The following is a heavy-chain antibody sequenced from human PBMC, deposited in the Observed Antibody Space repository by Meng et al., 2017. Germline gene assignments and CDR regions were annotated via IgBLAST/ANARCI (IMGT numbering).Heavy chain of an antibody. J-gene: IGHJ5*02. Sequence: QVQLVESGVGVKKPGGSVKVSCKASGYTFTRYGMHWGGQGPGQRLEWMGWINAGNGNTKYSQKFQGRVTITRDTSASTAYMELSSLRSEDTAVYYCARDKLKTFDPWGQGTLVTVSS. CDR2: INAGNGNT. CDR3: ARDKLKTFDP. V-gene: IGHV1-3*01. CDR1: GYTFTRYG.